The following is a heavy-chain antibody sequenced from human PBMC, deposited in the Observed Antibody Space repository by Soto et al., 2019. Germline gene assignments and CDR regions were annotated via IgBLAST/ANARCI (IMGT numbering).Heavy chain of an antibody. CDR3: AKCMQAYWNYDAHHI. V-gene: IGHV3-23*01. CDR2: ITSTGGTT. Sequence: PGGSLRLSCAASGFTFSSYSMSWFRQAPGKGLEWVAHITSTGGTTYYADPVKGRFTISRDTSRDTVYLQMHSLRAEDTALYYCAKCMQAYWNYDAHHIWGQGTMVTVSS. J-gene: IGHJ3*02. CDR1: GFTFSSYS. D-gene: IGHD1-7*01.